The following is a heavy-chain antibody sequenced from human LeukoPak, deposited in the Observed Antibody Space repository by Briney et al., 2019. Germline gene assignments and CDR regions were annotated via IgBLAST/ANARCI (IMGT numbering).Heavy chain of an antibody. D-gene: IGHD6-13*01. CDR3: AKAASSSWPSYYYGMDV. CDR1: GFTFSSYG. V-gene: IGHV3-33*06. CDR2: ISNNGGYK. Sequence: GGSLRLSCATSGFTFSSYGFHWVRQAPGKGLEWVAVISNNGGYKHYTDSVKGRFTTSKDNSKNTVYLQMSSLRVDDTAVYYCAKAASSSWPSYYYGMDVWGQGTTVTVSS. J-gene: IGHJ6*02.